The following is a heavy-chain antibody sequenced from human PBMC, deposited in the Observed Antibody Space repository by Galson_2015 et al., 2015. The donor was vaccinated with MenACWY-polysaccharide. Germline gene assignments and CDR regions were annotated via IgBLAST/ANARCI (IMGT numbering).Heavy chain of an antibody. V-gene: IGHV3-23*01. CDR2: SGSGGGL. J-gene: IGHJ4*02. D-gene: IGHD6-13*01. CDR1: GFSFSANG. CDR3: ANVGPRSSWTMGIDY. Sequence: SLRLSCAASGFSFSANGMSWVRQAPGRGLEWVSGSGSGGGLYYADSVKGRFTVSRDNSKNTLYLQMNNLRAEDTAVYYCANVGPRSSWTMGIDYWGQGTLVTVSS.